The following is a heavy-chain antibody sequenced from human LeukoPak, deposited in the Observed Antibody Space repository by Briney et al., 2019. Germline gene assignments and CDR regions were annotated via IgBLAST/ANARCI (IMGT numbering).Heavy chain of an antibody. CDR1: GFTFSSYA. CDR2: ISGSGGST. J-gene: IGHJ3*02. Sequence: PGGSLRLSCAASGFTFSSYAMSWVRQAPGKGLEWVSAISGSGGSTYYADSVKGRFTISRDNSKNTLYLQMNSLRAEDTAVYYCAKDVLLWFGTGDAFDIWGQGTMVTVSS. D-gene: IGHD3-10*01. CDR3: AKDVLLWFGTGDAFDI. V-gene: IGHV3-23*01.